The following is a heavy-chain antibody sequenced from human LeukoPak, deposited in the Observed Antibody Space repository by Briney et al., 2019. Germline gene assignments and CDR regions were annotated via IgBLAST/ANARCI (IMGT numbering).Heavy chain of an antibody. Sequence: GGSLRLSCAASGFTFDDYGMSWVRHAPGKGLEWVSGFNWNGGSTGYADSVKGRFTISRDNAKNSLYLQMNSLRAEDTAFYYCARALHSSGWNDAFDIWGQGTMVTVSS. CDR3: ARALHSSGWNDAFDI. D-gene: IGHD3-22*01. CDR2: FNWNGGST. CDR1: GFTFDDYG. V-gene: IGHV3-20*04. J-gene: IGHJ3*02.